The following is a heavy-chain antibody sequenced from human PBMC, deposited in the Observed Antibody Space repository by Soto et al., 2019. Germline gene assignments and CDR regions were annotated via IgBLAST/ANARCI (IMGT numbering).Heavy chain of an antibody. V-gene: IGHV2-5*02. D-gene: IGHD1-26*01. J-gene: IGHJ1*01. CDR3: VHRGDIEAAATEGEYFHH. CDR1: GFSLTTSGVG. Sequence: QITLKESGPTLVKPTQTLTLTCTFSGFSLTTSGVGVGWIRQPPGKALEWLALIYWDDDKRYSPSLRSRVTITKDTSKDQVVLTMTNMYPVDTATYNCVHRGDIEAAATEGEYFHHWGQGTLVTVAS. CDR2: IYWDDDK.